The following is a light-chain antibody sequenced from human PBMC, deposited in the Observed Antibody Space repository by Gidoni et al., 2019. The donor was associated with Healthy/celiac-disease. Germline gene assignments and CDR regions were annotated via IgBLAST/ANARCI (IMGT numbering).Light chain of an antibody. CDR2: LGS. CDR1: QSLLHINGYNY. V-gene: IGKV2-28*01. J-gene: IGKJ2*01. CDR3: MQALQSPYT. Sequence: DMVMTQSPLSLPVTPGEAASISCRSSQSLLHINGYNYVDVYLQKPWQSPQLLRDLGSMRASGFPDRFSGSGSGTVFTLKISRVEAEDVGVYSCMQALQSPYTFGQWTKLEIK.